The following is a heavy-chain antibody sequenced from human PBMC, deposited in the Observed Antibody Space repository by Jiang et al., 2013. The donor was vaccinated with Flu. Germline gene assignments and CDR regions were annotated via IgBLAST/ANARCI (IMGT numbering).Heavy chain of an antibody. J-gene: IGHJ4*02. V-gene: IGHV4-59*08. CDR1: GDSISSYY. Sequence: GLVKPSETLSLTCTVSGDSISSYYWNWIRQPPGKGLEWIGYFYFSGSTNYNPSLKSRVTISVDTSKNQFSPKLSSVTAADTAVYYCARAYLYYFDYWGQGTLVTVSS. CDR3: ARAYLYYFDY. CDR2: FYFSGST. D-gene: IGHD2/OR15-2a*01.